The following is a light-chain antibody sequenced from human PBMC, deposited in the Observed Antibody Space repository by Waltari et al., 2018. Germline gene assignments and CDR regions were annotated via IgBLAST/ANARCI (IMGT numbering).Light chain of an antibody. CDR1: SPNIGQGYD. Sequence: SLLPQPPSLFGAPGQRVTLHCTWSSPNIGQGYDLLWYHQIPGTAPKLLIYGNSNRPSEVPDRFSGSKSGTSASLAITGLQAEDEAEYDCQSYDSSLSGSVFGGGTKLTVL. V-gene: IGLV1-40*01. J-gene: IGLJ3*02. CDR2: GNS. CDR3: QSYDSSLSGSV.